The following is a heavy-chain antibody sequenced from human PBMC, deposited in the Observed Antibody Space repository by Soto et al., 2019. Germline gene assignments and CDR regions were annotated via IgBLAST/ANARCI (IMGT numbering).Heavy chain of an antibody. CDR1: GFSLSTSGVG. D-gene: IGHD3-9*01. V-gene: IGHV2-5*02. CDR3: AHQEVRYDILTGYPNDAFDI. Sequence: QITLKESGPTLVKPTQTLTLTCTFSGFSLSTSGVGVGWIRQPPGKALEWLALIYWDDDKRYSPSLKSRLTITKDTSKNQVVLTMTNMDPVDTATYYCAHQEVRYDILTGYPNDAFDIWGQGTMVTVSS. CDR2: IYWDDDK. J-gene: IGHJ3*02.